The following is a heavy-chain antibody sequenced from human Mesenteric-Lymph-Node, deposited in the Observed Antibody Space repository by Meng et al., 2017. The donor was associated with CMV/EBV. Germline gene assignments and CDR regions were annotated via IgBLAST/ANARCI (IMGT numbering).Heavy chain of an antibody. CDR2: ISSSGSTI. CDR1: GGIVNDYY. V-gene: IGHV3-11*04. J-gene: IGHJ4*02. CDR3: ARDRGCSGGSCYVDY. Sequence: GGIVNDYYMSWIRQAPGKGLEWVSYISSSGSTIYYADSVKGRFTISRDNAKNSLYLQMNSLRAEDTAVYYCARDRGCSGGSCYVDYWGQGTLVTVSS. D-gene: IGHD2-15*01.